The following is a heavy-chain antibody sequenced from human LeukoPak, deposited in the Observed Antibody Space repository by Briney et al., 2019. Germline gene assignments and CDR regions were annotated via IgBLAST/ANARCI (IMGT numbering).Heavy chain of an antibody. CDR2: IDYSGST. J-gene: IGHJ4*02. V-gene: IGHV4-59*01. CDR3: ARRCISTSCYLF. Sequence: SETLSLTCTVSGGSISINYWGWIRPPPGKGLEWIGNIDYSGSTHYNPSLKSRVTISVDTSKNQFSLKMSSVTAADTAVYYCARRCISTSCYLFWGQGILVTVSS. D-gene: IGHD2-2*01. CDR1: GGSISINY.